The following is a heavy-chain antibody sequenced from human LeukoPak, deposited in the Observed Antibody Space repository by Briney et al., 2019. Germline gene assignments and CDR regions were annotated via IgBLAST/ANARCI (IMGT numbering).Heavy chain of an antibody. D-gene: IGHD2-2*01. J-gene: IGHJ4*02. CDR3: ARHAPGSDCSSTSCYSTTFDY. Sequence: SETLSLTCTVSGGSISSYYWSWIRQPPGKGLEWIGYIYTSGSTNYNPSLKSRVTISVDTSKNQLSLKLNSVTAADTAVYYCARHAPGSDCSSTSCYSTTFDYWGQGTLVTVSS. CDR2: IYTSGST. CDR1: GGSISSYY. V-gene: IGHV4-4*09.